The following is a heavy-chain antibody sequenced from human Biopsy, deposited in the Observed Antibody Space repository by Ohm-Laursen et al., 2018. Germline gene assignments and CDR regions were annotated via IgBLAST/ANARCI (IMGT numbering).Heavy chain of an antibody. V-gene: IGHV3-48*03. J-gene: IGHJ6*02. Sequence: GSLRLSCAAPGFTFSSYEMNWVRQAPGKGLEWVSAISSRTTSEYYADSVKGRVTISRDNADNSVSLQMSNLRLDDTAVYYCARWYGDLFYYYNGMDVWGQGTTVTVSS. CDR1: GFTFSSYE. CDR3: ARWYGDLFYYYNGMDV. D-gene: IGHD3-10*01. CDR2: ISSRTTSE.